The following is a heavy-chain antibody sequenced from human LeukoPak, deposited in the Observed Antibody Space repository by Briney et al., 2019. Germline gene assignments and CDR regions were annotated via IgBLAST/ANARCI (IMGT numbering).Heavy chain of an antibody. Sequence: PGGSLRLSCAASGFTFTSFGMSWVRQAPGKGLEWVSVISASGVNTYYTDSVKGRFTISRDNSKNTLYLQMNSLRAEDTALYFCAKTSEGTGTGYFGYWGQGTLVTVSS. V-gene: IGHV3-23*01. CDR3: AKTSEGTGTGYFGY. CDR2: ISASGVNT. J-gene: IGHJ4*02. D-gene: IGHD3-10*01. CDR1: GFTFTSFG.